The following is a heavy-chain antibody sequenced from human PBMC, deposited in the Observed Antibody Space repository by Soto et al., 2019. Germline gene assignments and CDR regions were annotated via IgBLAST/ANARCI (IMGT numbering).Heavy chain of an antibody. J-gene: IGHJ4*02. V-gene: IGHV3-74*01. D-gene: IGHD6-19*01. CDR1: GFTFSSYW. CDR2: ISPDGSST. CDR3: AREMGSGWPIDY. Sequence: EVQLVESGGGLVQPGGSLILSCAASGFTFSSYWMHWVRQAPGKGLLWISRISPDGSSTGYADSVKGRFTISRDNAKDTLYVQMNSLRDEDTAVYYCAREMGSGWPIDYWGQGTPVTVSS.